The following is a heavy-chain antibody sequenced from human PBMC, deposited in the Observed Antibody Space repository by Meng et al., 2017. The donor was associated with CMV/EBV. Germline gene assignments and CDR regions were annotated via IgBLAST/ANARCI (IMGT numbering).Heavy chain of an antibody. CDR1: YT. Sequence: YTISWVRQAPGQGLEWMGRIIPFLGIANYAQKFQGRVTITADKSTSTAYMELSSLRSEDTAVYYCARDGRAGSGSYPYYYYYGMDVWGQGTTVTVSS. D-gene: IGHD3-10*01. CDR3: ARDGRAGSGSYPYYYYYGMDV. CDR2: IIPFLGIA. J-gene: IGHJ6*02. V-gene: IGHV1-69*04.